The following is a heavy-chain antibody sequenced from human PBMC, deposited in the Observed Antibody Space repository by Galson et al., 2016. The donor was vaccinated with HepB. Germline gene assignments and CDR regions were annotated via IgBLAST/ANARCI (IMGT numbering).Heavy chain of an antibody. CDR2: FFSGDAT. CDR3: EAYSDPFDL. CDR1: GFIVSRKY. V-gene: IGHV3-53*01. J-gene: IGHJ3*01. D-gene: IGHD3-16*01. Sequence: SLRLSCAASGFIVSRKYMSWARQAPGEGLEWVSVFFSGDATYYRDSVKGRFTISRDISRNTLYLQMNNLRAEDTAVYYCEAYSDPFDLWGQGTMVTVSS.